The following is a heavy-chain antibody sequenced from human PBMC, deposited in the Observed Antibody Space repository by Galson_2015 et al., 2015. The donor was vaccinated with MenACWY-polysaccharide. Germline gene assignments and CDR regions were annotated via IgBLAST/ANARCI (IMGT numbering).Heavy chain of an antibody. V-gene: IGHV4-39*07. Sequence: ETLSLTCAVYGGSISRSSHYWGWTRQPPGKGLEWIGSIYDSGKTYYNPSLKSRGTISVDTSRNQFSLKLSSVTAADTAVYWCARDSHYYGSGSHGWFDPWGQGTLVSVSS. J-gene: IGHJ5*02. CDR2: IYDSGKT. CDR3: ARDSHYYGSGSHGWFDP. CDR1: GGSISRSSHY. D-gene: IGHD3-10*01.